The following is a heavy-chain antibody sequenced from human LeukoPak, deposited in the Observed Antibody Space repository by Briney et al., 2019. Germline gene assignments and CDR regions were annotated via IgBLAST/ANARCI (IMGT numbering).Heavy chain of an antibody. Sequence: SQTLSLTCAISGYSVSSNTAAWYWIRQSPSRGLESLGRTYYRSRWSYEYAVSVRSRIIINVDTSKNQFSLQLNSVTPEDTAVYYCARDPSDDQGLDYWGQGTLVTVSS. CDR1: GYSVSSNTAA. CDR3: ARDPSDDQGLDY. D-gene: IGHD3-16*01. V-gene: IGHV6-1*01. CDR2: TYYRSRWSY. J-gene: IGHJ4*02.